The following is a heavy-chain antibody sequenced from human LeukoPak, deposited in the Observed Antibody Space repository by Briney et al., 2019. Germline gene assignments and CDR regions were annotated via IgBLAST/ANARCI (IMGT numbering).Heavy chain of an antibody. CDR2: ISYDGSNI. CDR1: GFTFSNYG. Sequence: GGSLRLSCAASGFTFSNYGMHWVRQAPGKGLERVAVISYDGSNINYAESVKGRFTISRDNSKNTLYLQMNSLRAEDTAVYYCARPGPDAFDIWGQGTMVTVSS. J-gene: IGHJ3*02. V-gene: IGHV3-30*03. CDR3: ARPGPDAFDI.